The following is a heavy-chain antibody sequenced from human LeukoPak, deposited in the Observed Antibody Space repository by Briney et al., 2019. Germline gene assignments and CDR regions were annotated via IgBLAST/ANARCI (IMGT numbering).Heavy chain of an antibody. CDR2: ISYDGSNK. J-gene: IGHJ4*02. Sequence: PGRSLRLSCAASGFTFSSYAMHWVRQAPGKGLEWVAVISYDGSNKYCADSVKGRFTISRDNSKNTLYLQMNSLRAEDTAVYYCARGGSAWSHDYWGQGTLVTVSS. D-gene: IGHD6-13*01. V-gene: IGHV3-30-3*01. CDR1: GFTFSSYA. CDR3: ARGGSAWSHDY.